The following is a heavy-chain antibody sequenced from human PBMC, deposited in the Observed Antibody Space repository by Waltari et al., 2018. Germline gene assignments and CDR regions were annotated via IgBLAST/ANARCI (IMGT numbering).Heavy chain of an antibody. CDR1: GFTFSSYS. Sequence: EVQLVESGGGLVQPGGSLRLSCAASGFTFSSYSMNWVRQAPGKGLEWVSYISSSSSTIYYADSVKGRFTISRDNAKNSLYLQMNSLRAEDTAVYYCARVTAAALYNWFDPWGQGTLVTVSS. D-gene: IGHD6-13*01. J-gene: IGHJ5*02. CDR2: ISSSSSTI. CDR3: ARVTAAALYNWFDP. V-gene: IGHV3-48*04.